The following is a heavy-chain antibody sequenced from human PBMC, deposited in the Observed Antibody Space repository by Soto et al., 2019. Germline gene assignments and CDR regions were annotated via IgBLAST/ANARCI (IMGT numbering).Heavy chain of an antibody. Sequence: ASVKVSCKASGGTFSSYAISWVRQAPGQGLEWMGGIIPIFGTANYAQKFQGRVTITADESTSTAYMELSSLRSEDTAVYYCARVGYYDSSGYYFPFDYWGQGTLVTVSS. CDR1: GGTFSSYA. J-gene: IGHJ4*02. CDR2: IIPIFGTA. D-gene: IGHD3-22*01. CDR3: ARVGYYDSSGYYFPFDY. V-gene: IGHV1-69*13.